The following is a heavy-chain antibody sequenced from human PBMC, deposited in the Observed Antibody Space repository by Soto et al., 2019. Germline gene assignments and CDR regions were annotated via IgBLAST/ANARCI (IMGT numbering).Heavy chain of an antibody. CDR2: ISAYNGNT. Sequence: QVQLVQSGAEVKKPGASVKVSCKASGYTFTSYGISWVRQAPGQGLEWMGGISAYNGNTNYAQKLQGRVTMTTDTSTTTAYMELRSRRSDDTAGYYCAGGYYDSSGYYLNWFDPWGQGTLVTVSS. CDR3: AGGYYDSSGYYLNWFDP. J-gene: IGHJ5*02. CDR1: GYTFTSYG. V-gene: IGHV1-18*04. D-gene: IGHD3-22*01.